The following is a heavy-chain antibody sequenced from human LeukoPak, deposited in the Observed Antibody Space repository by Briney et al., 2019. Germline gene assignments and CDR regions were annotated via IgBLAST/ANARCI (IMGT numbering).Heavy chain of an antibody. CDR1: GFTFSSYG. Sequence: GGSLRLSCAASGFTFSSYGMHWVRQAPGKGLEWVAVISYDGSNKYYADSVKGRFTISRDNSRNTLYLQMNSLRAEDTAVYYCAKVAAAGHLDYWGQGTLVTVSS. CDR2: ISYDGSNK. CDR3: AKVAAAGHLDY. J-gene: IGHJ4*02. V-gene: IGHV3-30*18. D-gene: IGHD6-13*01.